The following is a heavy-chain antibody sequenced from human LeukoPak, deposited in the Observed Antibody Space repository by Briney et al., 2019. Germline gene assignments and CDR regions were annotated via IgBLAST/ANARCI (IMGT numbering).Heavy chain of an antibody. CDR3: ARRAPLAAAGTNNWFDP. CDR1: GLTVSSEY. D-gene: IGHD6-13*01. V-gene: IGHV4-34*01. Sequence: GPLRLSCAAYGLTVSSEYLAWVRQAPGKGLEWIGEINHSGSTNYNPSLKSRVTISVDTSKNQFSLKLSSVTAADTAVYYCARRAPLAAAGTNNWFDPWGQGTLVTVSS. J-gene: IGHJ5*02. CDR2: INHSGST.